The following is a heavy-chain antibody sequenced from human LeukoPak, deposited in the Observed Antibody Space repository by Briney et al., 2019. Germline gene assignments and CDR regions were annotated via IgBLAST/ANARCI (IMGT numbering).Heavy chain of an antibody. Sequence: GGSLRLSCAASGFTFSNYAMSWVRQGPGKGLEWVSGIRNSGDKTHYADSVKGRFTISRDNSKNTLYLRMNSLRAEDTAVYYCAKDQSFYYGSGYFDPWGQGTLVTVSS. J-gene: IGHJ5*02. V-gene: IGHV3-23*01. CDR2: IRNSGDKT. D-gene: IGHD3-10*01. CDR1: GFTFSNYA. CDR3: AKDQSFYYGSGYFDP.